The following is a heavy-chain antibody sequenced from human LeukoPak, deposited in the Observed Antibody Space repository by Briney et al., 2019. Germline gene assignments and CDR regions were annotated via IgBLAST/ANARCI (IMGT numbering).Heavy chain of an antibody. V-gene: IGHV1-8*01. D-gene: IGHD1-14*01. CDR3: ARGPRNDP. CDR2: VHPNSGNT. J-gene: IGHJ5*02. CDR1: GYPFTTYE. Sequence: ASVKVSCKTSGYPFTTYEINWVRQAAGQGLEWMGWVHPNSGNTAYAQKFQSRVTMTRDTSISTAYMELSRLRSDDTAVYFCARGPRNDPWGQGTLVTVSS.